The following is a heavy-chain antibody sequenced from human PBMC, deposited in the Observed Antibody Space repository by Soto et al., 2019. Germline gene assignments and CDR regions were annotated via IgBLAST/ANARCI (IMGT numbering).Heavy chain of an antibody. CDR3: ARGKGMEENYYYYGLDI. J-gene: IGHJ6*02. CDR2: INGGTGQT. V-gene: IGHV1-3*01. CDR1: GYTFTTHA. D-gene: IGHD1-1*01. Sequence: ASLTVSCNSSGYTFTTHAMHWVRQAPVQILEWMGWINGGTGQTKHSQRFQGRVNITRDTSASTAYMELSSLRSEDTAVYYCARGKGMEENYYYYGLDIWGQGPTVTVSS.